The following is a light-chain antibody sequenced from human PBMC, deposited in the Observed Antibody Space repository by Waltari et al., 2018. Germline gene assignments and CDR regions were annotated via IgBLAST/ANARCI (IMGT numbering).Light chain of an antibody. CDR3: LQYNSNPLT. J-gene: IGKJ5*01. CDR2: MAS. CDR1: QRIGSW. V-gene: IGKV1-5*03. Sequence: DIQMPQSPSTLAASVGDRVTITCRASQRIGSWWDGYQQKPGKAPQRLTDMASSFVRGVPSRFIGSRTLTELTLTIRSLHPVDFTTHFCLQYNSNPLTIYQVTRLEIK.